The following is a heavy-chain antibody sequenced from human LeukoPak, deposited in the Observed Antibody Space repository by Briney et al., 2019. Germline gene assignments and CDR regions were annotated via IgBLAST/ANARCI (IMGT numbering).Heavy chain of an antibody. V-gene: IGHV4-59*01. CDR2: IYYSGST. CDR3: ARLGGTVTDY. Sequence: SETLSLTCAVYGGPFRGFFWSWIRQPPGKGLEWIGYIYYSGSTNYNPSLKSRVTISVDTSKNQFSLKLSSVTAADTAVYYCARLGGTVTDYWGQGTLVTVSS. D-gene: IGHD4-17*01. CDR1: GGPFRGFF. J-gene: IGHJ4*02.